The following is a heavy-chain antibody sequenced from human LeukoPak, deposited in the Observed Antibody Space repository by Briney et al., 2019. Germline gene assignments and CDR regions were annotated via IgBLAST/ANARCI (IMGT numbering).Heavy chain of an antibody. CDR1: GYTFTDYF. CDR2: INPNSGGT. CDR3: ARGPSSGSFDY. J-gene: IGHJ4*02. V-gene: IGHV1-2*02. D-gene: IGHD6-19*01. Sequence: ASVKVSCKASGYTFTDYFIHWIRQAPGQGLEWMGWINPNSGGTIYAHKFQGRVTMTRDTSISTTYMELSRLRSDDTAVYYCARGPSSGSFDYWGQGTLVTVSS.